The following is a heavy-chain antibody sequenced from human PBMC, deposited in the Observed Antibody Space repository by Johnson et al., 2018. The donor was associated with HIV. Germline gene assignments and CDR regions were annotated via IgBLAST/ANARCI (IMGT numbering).Heavy chain of an antibody. D-gene: IGHD4-23*01. J-gene: IGHJ3*02. CDR3: ASGEDYGGNYGAFDI. Sequence: VQLVESGGGVVQPGRSLRLSCAASGFSFSSYAMHWVRQAPGKGLEWVAVISYDGSKKYYADSVKGRFTISRDNSKNTLYLQMHSLRADDTAVYYCASGEDYGGNYGAFDIWGQGTMVTVSS. CDR2: ISYDGSKK. CDR1: GFSFSSYA. V-gene: IGHV3-30*04.